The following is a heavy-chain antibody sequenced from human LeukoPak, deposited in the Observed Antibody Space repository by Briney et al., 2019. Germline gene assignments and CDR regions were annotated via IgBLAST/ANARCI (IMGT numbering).Heavy chain of an antibody. CDR3: AREDYGDNYFDY. D-gene: IGHD4-17*01. Sequence: PSETLSLTYTVSGGSISSYYWSWIRQPPGKGLEWIGYIYYSGSTNYNPSLKSRVTISVDTSKNQFSLKLSSVTAADTAVYYCAREDYGDNYFDYWGQGTLVTVSS. V-gene: IGHV4-59*01. J-gene: IGHJ4*02. CDR1: GGSISSYY. CDR2: IYYSGST.